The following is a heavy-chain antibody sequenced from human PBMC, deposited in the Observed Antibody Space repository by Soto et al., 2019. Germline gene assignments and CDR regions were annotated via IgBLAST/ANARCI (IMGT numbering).Heavy chain of an antibody. V-gene: IGHV3-33*01. J-gene: IGHJ6*03. Sequence: QVQLVESGGGVVQPGRSLRLSCAASGFTFSSYGMHWVRQAPGKGLEWVAVIWYDGSNKYYADSVKGRFTISRDNSKNTLYLQMNSLRAEDTAVYYCARGGASYYYYMDVWGKGITVTVSS. CDR1: GFTFSSYG. CDR3: ARGGASYYYYMDV. CDR2: IWYDGSNK.